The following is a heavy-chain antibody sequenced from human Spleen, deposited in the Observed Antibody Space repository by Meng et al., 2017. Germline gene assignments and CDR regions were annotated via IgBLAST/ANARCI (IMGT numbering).Heavy chain of an antibody. V-gene: IGHV1-46*01. J-gene: IGHJ5*02. CDR2: INPSGGST. Sequence: ASVKVSCKASGYTFTTYYMHWVRQAPGQGLEWMGIINPSGGSTNYAQKFQGRVTITTDESTSTAYMELSSLRSEDTAVYYCARDHNVNFYNWFDPWGQGTLVTVSS. CDR3: ARDHNVNFYNWFDP. CDR1: GYTFTTYY. D-gene: IGHD2/OR15-2a*01.